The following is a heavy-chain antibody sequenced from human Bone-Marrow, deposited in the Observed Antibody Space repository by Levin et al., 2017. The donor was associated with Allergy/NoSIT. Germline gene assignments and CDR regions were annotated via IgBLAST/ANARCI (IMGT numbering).Heavy chain of an antibody. V-gene: IGHV3-23*01. CDR3: VKDQYSTPFD. D-gene: IGHD4-11*01. CDR1: GFTFSSYA. Sequence: PGGSLRLSLTCVGSGFTFSSYAMDWVRQAPGEGLEWVSTITSRSGSATYYADSVKGRFTISRDNSKNTLFLEMNSLSGEDTAIYYCVKDQYSTPFDWGQGTLVTVSS. CDR2: ITSRSGSAT. J-gene: IGHJ4*02.